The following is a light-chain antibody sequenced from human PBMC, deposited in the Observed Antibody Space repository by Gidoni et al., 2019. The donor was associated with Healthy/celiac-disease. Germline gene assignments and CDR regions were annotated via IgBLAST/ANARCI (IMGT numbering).Light chain of an antibody. Sequence: QSVLTQPPSVSGAPGQGVTISCTGSSSNIGAGYDVHWYQQLPGTAPKLLIYGNSNRPSGVPDRFSGSKSGTAASLAITGLQAEDEADYYCQSYDSSLDVVFGGGTKLTVL. J-gene: IGLJ2*01. CDR1: SSNIGAGYD. CDR3: QSYDSSLDVV. CDR2: GNS. V-gene: IGLV1-40*01.